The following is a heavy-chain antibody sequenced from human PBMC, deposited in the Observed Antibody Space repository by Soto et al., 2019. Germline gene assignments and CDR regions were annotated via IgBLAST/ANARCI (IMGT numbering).Heavy chain of an antibody. D-gene: IGHD3-16*01. CDR3: AHTLGLPFDY. V-gene: IGHV2-5*01. J-gene: IGHJ4*02. Sequence: QITLKESGPTLVEPTQTLTLTCTYSGFSLRTTGVGVRWIPQPPGKAMECLGIIYWNDDKRYSPSLKNRFTLTVDISKSQVVLTMTNMDPVDTATYYCAHTLGLPFDYWGQGIRVIVSS. CDR2: IYWNDDK. CDR1: GFSLRTTGVG.